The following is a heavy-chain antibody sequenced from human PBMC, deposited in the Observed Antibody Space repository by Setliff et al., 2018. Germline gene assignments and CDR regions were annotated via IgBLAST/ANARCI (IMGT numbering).Heavy chain of an antibody. D-gene: IGHD2-2*01. V-gene: IGHV4-59*01. CDR3: ARDASFGFDV. J-gene: IGHJ6*02. CDR2: ICYSGGA. Sequence: ETLSLTCSVSGDSINHFFWTWVRLSPGKGLEWIGYICYSGGATYNPSLRGRASIAIGASKAHFSLGLRTVTTADTAVYYCARDASFGFDVWGPGITVTVSS. CDR1: GDSINHFF.